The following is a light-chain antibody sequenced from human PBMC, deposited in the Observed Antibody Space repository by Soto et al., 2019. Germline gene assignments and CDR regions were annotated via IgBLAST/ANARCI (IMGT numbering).Light chain of an antibody. Sequence: DIEMTQSPSSLSAYVGDRVNTTCRASQSISYYLNWYQQKPGRAPDILMYGASSLQSGVPSRFTGSGSGTEFTLTITSLQPGDFATYYCQQTYTTPLTFGGGTKVEIK. V-gene: IGKV1-39*01. CDR1: QSISYY. CDR2: GAS. CDR3: QQTYTTPLT. J-gene: IGKJ4*01.